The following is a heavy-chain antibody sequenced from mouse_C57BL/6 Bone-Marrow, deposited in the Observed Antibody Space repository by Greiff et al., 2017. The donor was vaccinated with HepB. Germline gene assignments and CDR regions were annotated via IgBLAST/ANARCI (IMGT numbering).Heavy chain of an antibody. CDR3: ARRRGTGTQTRLDY. D-gene: IGHD4-1*01. J-gene: IGHJ2*01. Sequence: VQLQQSGAELARPGASVKLSCKASGYTFTSYGISWVKQRTGQGLEWIGEIYPRSGNTYYNEKFKGKATLTADKSSSTAYMELRSLTSEDSAVYFCARRRGTGTQTRLDYWGQGTTLTVSS. V-gene: IGHV1-81*01. CDR1: GYTFTSYG. CDR2: IYPRSGNT.